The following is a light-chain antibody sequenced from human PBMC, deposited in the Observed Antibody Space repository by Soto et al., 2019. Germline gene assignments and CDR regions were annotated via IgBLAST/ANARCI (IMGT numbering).Light chain of an antibody. Sequence: QSVLTQPPSASGTPGQRVTISCSGSSSNIGSNTVNWYQQLPGAAPKLLIYNNNQRPSGVPDRFSASKSGTSASLAINGLQSEDEADYYCSAWDDSLNGFVVFGGGTKLTVL. CDR3: SAWDDSLNGFVV. V-gene: IGLV1-44*01. J-gene: IGLJ2*01. CDR2: NNN. CDR1: SSNIGSNT.